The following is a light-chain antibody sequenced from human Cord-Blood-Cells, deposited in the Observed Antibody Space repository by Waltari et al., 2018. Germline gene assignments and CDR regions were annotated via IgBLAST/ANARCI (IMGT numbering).Light chain of an antibody. CDR2: YKSDSEK. V-gene: IGLV5-45*02. J-gene: IGLJ3*02. Sequence: AVLTQPSSLSASPGASASPPCTLRSGTNVGTSRIYWYKQKPGSPPQYPLRYKSDSEKQPGSGAPSRFSGSKDASANAGILLISGLQSEDEADYYCMIWHSSAWVFGGGTKLTVL. CDR1: SGTNVGTSR. CDR3: MIWHSSAWV.